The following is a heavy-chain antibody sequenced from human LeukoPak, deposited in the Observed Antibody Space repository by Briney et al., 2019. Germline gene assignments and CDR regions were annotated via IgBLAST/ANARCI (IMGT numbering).Heavy chain of an antibody. D-gene: IGHD6-13*01. CDR1: GGTFSSYA. V-gene: IGHV1-69*04. Sequence: ASVKVSCKASGGTFSSYAISWVRQAPGQGLEWMGRIIPILGIANYAQKFQGRVTITADKSTSTAYMELSSLRSEDTAVYYCARMTTAAGTQIFDYWGQGTLVTVSS. CDR2: IIPILGIA. J-gene: IGHJ4*02. CDR3: ARMTTAAGTQIFDY.